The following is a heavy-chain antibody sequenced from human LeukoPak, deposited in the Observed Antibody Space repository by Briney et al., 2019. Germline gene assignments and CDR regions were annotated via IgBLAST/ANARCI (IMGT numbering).Heavy chain of an antibody. Sequence: GGSQRLSCAASGFTVSSNYMSWVRQAPGKGLEWVSVIYSGGSTYYADSVKGRFTISRDNSKNTLYLQMNSLRAEDTAVYYCARGAYDFWSGRPTDYWGQGTLVTVSS. D-gene: IGHD3-3*01. V-gene: IGHV3-53*01. CDR1: GFTVSSNY. CDR3: ARGAYDFWSGRPTDY. J-gene: IGHJ4*02. CDR2: IYSGGST.